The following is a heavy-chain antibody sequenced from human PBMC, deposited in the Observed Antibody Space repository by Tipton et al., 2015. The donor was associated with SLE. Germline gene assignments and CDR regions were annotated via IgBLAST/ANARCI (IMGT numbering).Heavy chain of an antibody. CDR3: ARDSTLVYYYGLDV. D-gene: IGHD2-8*02. Sequence: TLSLTCTVSGGSISSHYWSWIRQPAGKGLEWIGHIYTSGSTNYNPSLKSRVTISVDTSKNQFSLKVNSVTAADTAVYYCARDSTLVYYYGLDVWGQGITVTVAS. CDR2: IYTSGST. V-gene: IGHV4-4*07. J-gene: IGHJ6*02. CDR1: GGSISSHY.